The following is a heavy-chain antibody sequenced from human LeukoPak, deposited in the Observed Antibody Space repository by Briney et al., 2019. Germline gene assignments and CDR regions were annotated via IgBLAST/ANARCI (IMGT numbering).Heavy chain of an antibody. CDR1: GFTFSGYA. CDR2: ISGGGDST. CDR3: AKWSTGSWSMIIFGVIVSTLDY. V-gene: IGHV3-23*01. D-gene: IGHD3-3*02. Sequence: GGSLRLSCAASGFTFSGYAMSWVRQAPGKGLEWVSAISGGGDSTYYADSVKGRFTISRDNSKNTLYLQMNSLRAEDTAVYYCAKWSTGSWSMIIFGVIVSTLDYWGQGTLVTVSS. J-gene: IGHJ4*02.